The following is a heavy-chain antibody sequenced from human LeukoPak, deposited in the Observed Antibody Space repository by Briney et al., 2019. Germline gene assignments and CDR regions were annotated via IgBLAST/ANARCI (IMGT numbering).Heavy chain of an antibody. CDR2: INPNSGGT. J-gene: IGHJ4*02. D-gene: IGHD3-3*01. Sequence: ASVKVSCKASGYTFTGYYMHWVRQAPGQGLEWMGWINPNSGGTNYAQKFQGWVTMTRDTSISTAYMELSRLRSDDTAVYYCARDWRSGSTIFGVAIGCWGQGTLVTVSS. V-gene: IGHV1-2*04. CDR1: GYTFTGYY. CDR3: ARDWRSGSTIFGVAIGC.